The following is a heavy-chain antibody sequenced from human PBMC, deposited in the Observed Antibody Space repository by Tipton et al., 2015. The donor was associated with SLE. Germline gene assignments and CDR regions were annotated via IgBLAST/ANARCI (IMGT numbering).Heavy chain of an antibody. CDR2: ISAYNGNT. V-gene: IGHV1-18*01. Sequence: QLVQSGAEVKKPGASVKVSCKASGYTFTSYGISWVRQAPGQGLEWMGWISAYNGNTNYAQKLQGRVTMTTDTSTSTAYMELSSLRSEDTAVYYCAKDRFDWGSIGAFDVWGQGTKVTVSS. D-gene: IGHD3-9*01. CDR3: AKDRFDWGSIGAFDV. J-gene: IGHJ3*01. CDR1: GYTFTSYG.